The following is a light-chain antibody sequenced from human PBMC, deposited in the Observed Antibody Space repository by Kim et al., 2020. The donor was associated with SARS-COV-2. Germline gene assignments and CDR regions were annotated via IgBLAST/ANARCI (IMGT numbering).Light chain of an antibody. J-gene: IGLJ1*01. CDR2: SNN. Sequence: QSVLTQPPSASGTPGQRVTISCSGSSSNIGSNTVNWYQQLPGTAPKLLIYSNNQRPSGVPDRFSGSKSGTSASLAISGLQSEDEADYYCAAWDDRLNGYVCGTGKKVSGL. V-gene: IGLV1-44*01. CDR1: SSNIGSNT. CDR3: AAWDDRLNGYV.